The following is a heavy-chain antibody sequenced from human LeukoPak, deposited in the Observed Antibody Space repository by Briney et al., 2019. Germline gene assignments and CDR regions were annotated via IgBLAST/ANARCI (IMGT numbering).Heavy chain of an antibody. CDR2: IYSAGTT. V-gene: IGHV3-53*01. CDR3: AREVHSSGWPDRGGLDY. CDR1: GFIVRSNY. Sequence: GSLRLSCAASGFIVRSNYMSWVRQAPGKGLEWVSVIYSAGTTYYADSVKGRFTISRDNSKNSLYLQMNSLRVEDTAVYYCAREVHSSGWPDRGGLDYWGQGTLVTVSS. D-gene: IGHD6-19*01. J-gene: IGHJ4*02.